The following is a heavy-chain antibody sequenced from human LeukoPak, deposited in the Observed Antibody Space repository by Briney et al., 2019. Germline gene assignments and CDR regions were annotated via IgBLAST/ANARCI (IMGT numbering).Heavy chain of an antibody. V-gene: IGHV3-74*01. CDR3: ARGGPPDY. CDR1: GFTFSNYW. Sequence: GGSLRLSCAASGFTFSNYWIHWVRQAPGKGLVWVSGINSGGSRTAYADSVKDRFTISRDNAKNTLYLQMNSLRAEDTAVYYCARGGPPDYWGQGTLVTVSS. CDR2: INSGGSRT. J-gene: IGHJ4*02.